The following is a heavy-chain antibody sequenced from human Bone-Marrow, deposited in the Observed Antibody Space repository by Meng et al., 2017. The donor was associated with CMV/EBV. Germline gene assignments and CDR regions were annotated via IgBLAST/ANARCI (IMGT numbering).Heavy chain of an antibody. D-gene: IGHD1-26*01. Sequence: SVKVSCKASGFTFTSSAVQWVRQARGQRLEWIGWIVVGSGNTNYAQKFQERATITRDMSTSTAYMELSSLRSEDTAVYYCAAEMYSGSYYFDYWGQGTLVTVSS. CDR1: GFTFTSSA. V-gene: IGHV1-58*01. CDR3: AAEMYSGSYYFDY. CDR2: IVVGSGNT. J-gene: IGHJ4*02.